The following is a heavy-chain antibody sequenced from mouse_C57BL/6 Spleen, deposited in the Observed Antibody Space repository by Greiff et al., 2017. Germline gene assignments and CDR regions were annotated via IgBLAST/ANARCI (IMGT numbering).Heavy chain of an antibody. CDR3: AREFTTVHYFDY. J-gene: IGHJ2*01. D-gene: IGHD1-1*01. V-gene: IGHV5-17*01. CDR1: GFTFSDYG. CDR2: ISSGSSTI. Sequence: EVHLVESGGGLVKPGGSLKLSCAASGFTFSDYGMHWVRQAPEKGLEWVAYISSGSSTIYYADTVKGRFTISGDNAKNTLFLQMTSLRSEDTAMYYCAREFTTVHYFDYWGQGTTLTVSS.